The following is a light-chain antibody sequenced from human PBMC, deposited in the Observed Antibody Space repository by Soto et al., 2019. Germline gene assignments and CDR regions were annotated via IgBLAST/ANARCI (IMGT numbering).Light chain of an antibody. J-gene: IGLJ3*02. V-gene: IGLV2-14*01. CDR2: EVS. Sequence: QSALTQPASVSGSPGQSITISCTGTSSDVGGYNHVSWYQQHPGKAPKLLIYEVSSRPSGVSNRFSGSKSGSTASLTISGLQAEDESNYYCNSYTSSSAGVFGGGTKLTVL. CDR1: SSDVGGYNH. CDR3: NSYTSSSAGV.